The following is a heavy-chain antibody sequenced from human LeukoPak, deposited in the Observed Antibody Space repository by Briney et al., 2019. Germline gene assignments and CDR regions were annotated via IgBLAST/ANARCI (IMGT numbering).Heavy chain of an antibody. D-gene: IGHD6-13*01. Sequence: GESLRLSCTASGFTFSSYWMHWVRQAPGKGLVWVSRINSYWSSTNYADSVKGRFTIFTDNTKNTLYLQLNSLRAEDTAVYYCASQPIAAAGTTDYWVQGTMVTVSS. V-gene: IGHV3-74*01. CDR1: GFTFSSYW. CDR2: INSYWSST. J-gene: IGHJ4*02. CDR3: ASQPIAAAGTTDY.